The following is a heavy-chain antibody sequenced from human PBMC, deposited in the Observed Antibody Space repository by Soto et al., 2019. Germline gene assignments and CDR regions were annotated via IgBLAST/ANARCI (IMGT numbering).Heavy chain of an antibody. CDR2: IWFDGTKK. CDR1: GFSLRTYG. V-gene: IGHV3-33*01. D-gene: IGHD6-19*01. J-gene: IGHJ5*02. CDR3: ARDVVTAVAGSVNWFDP. Sequence: GGSLRLSCAASGFSLRTYGMHWLRRAPGKGLEWVAFIWFDGTKKFYANYVKGRSTISKDNSNNIVYLQMSGLRAEDTAVYYCARDVVTAVAGSVNWFDPWGQGTLVTVSS.